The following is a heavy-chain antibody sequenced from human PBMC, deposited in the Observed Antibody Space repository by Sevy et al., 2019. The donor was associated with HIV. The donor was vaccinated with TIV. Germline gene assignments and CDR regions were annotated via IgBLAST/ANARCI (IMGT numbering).Heavy chain of an antibody. CDR1: GFSFSSYP. D-gene: IGHD3-10*01. CDR3: ARPYGSGSWEAFDI. J-gene: IGHJ3*02. CDR2: IGGSSNYI. V-gene: IGHV3-21*01. Sequence: GGSLRLSCAASGFSFSSYPMNWVRQAPGKGLEWVSSIGGSSNYIYYADSLRGRFTISRDNAKNSLYLQMNSLRAEDTAVYYCARPYGSGSWEAFDIWGQGTMVTVSS.